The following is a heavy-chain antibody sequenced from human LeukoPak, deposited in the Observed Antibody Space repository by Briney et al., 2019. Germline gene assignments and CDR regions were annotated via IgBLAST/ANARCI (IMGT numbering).Heavy chain of an antibody. CDR2: IYYSGST. J-gene: IGHJ6*03. D-gene: IGHD3-3*01. V-gene: IGHV4-59*05. CDR1: GGSISSYY. CDR3: ARALGDITIFGVVIQAAMDV. Sequence: PSETLSLTCTVSGGSISSYYWSWIRQPPGKGLEWIGSIYYSGSTYYNPSLKSRVTISVDTSKNQFSLKLSSVTAADTAVYYCARALGDITIFGVVIQAAMDVWGKGTTVTVSS.